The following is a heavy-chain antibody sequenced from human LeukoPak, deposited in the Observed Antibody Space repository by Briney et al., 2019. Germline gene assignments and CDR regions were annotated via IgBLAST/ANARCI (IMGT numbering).Heavy chain of an antibody. CDR2: ISTKNGNT. V-gene: IGHV1-18*04. CDR3: ARFLVVSNDWYFDL. Sequence: ASVKVSCKASGYTFTSYYMHWVRQAPGQGLEWMGWISTKNGNTNYVQKFQGRVTMTTDTSTTTAYLELRSLRSDDTALYYCARFLVVSNDWYFDLWGLGTLVTVSS. D-gene: IGHD3-3*01. J-gene: IGHJ2*01. CDR1: GYTFTSYY.